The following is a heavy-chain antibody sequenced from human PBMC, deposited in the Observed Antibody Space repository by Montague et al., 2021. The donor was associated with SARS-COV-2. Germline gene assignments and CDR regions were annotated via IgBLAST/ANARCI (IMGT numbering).Heavy chain of an antibody. J-gene: IGHJ4*02. CDR2: ISYDGSNK. D-gene: IGHD1-26*01. V-gene: IGHV3-30*04. CDR1: GFTFSSYA. CDR3: ARVGSGSYYGYFDY. Sequence: SLRLSCAASGFTFSSYAMHWVRQAPGKGLEWVAVISYDGSNKYYADSVKGRFTISRDNSKNTLYLQMNGLRAEDTAVYYCARVGSGSYYGYFDYWGQGTLVTVSS.